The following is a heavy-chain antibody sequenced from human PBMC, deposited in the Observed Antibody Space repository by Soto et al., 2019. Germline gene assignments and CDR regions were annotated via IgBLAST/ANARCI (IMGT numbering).Heavy chain of an antibody. J-gene: IGHJ6*03. CDR1: GGSISSGGYY. CDR3: ATIQETAATLINYYYYYYMDV. CDR2: IYYSGST. D-gene: IGHD2-2*01. Sequence: TLSLTCTVSGGSISSGGYYWSWIRQHPGKGLEWIGYIYYSGSTYYNPSLKSRVTISVDTSKNQFSLKLSSVTAADTAVYYCATIQETAATLINYYYYYYMDVWGKGTTVTVSS. V-gene: IGHV4-31*03.